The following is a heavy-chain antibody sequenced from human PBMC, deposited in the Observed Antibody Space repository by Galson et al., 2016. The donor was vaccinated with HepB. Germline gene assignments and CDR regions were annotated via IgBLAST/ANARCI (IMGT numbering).Heavy chain of an antibody. CDR2: FDPEDVET. Sequence: SVKVSCKVSGYTLTELSMHWVRQAPGKGLEWMGGFDPEDVETLHAQQFQGRVTMTEDTSTDTAYMELSSLRSEDTAVYYCSTHSGGTYYTYYAMDVWGQGTTVTVSS. J-gene: IGHJ6*02. CDR3: STHSGGTYYTYYAMDV. CDR1: GYTLTELS. V-gene: IGHV1-24*01. D-gene: IGHD1-26*01.